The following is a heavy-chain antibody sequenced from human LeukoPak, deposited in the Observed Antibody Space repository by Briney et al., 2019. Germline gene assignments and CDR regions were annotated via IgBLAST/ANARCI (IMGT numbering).Heavy chain of an antibody. D-gene: IGHD2-15*01. V-gene: IGHV1-8*01. CDR1: GYTFTSYD. CDR2: MNPNSGNT. CDR3: ARGGRWPKENWFDP. J-gene: IGHJ5*02. Sequence: ASVKVSCKASGYTFTSYDINWVRQATGQGLEWMGWMNPNSGNTGYAQKFQGRVTITSNTSISTAYMELSSLRSEDTAAYYCARGGRWPKENWFDPWGQGTLVTVSS.